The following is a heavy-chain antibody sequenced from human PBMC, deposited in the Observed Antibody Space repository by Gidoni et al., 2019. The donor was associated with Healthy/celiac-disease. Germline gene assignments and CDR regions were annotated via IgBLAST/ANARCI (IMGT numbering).Heavy chain of an antibody. Sequence: EVQLVESGGGLVQPGRSLRLSCTASGFTFGYYAMSWVRQDPGKGLEWVGFIRSKAYGGTTEYAASVKGRFTISRDDSKSIAYLQMNSLKTEDTAVYYCTRRGAVNYFDYWGQGTLVTVSS. D-gene: IGHD3-22*01. J-gene: IGHJ4*02. CDR1: GFTFGYYA. CDR3: TRRGAVNYFDY. V-gene: IGHV3-49*04. CDR2: IRSKAYGGTT.